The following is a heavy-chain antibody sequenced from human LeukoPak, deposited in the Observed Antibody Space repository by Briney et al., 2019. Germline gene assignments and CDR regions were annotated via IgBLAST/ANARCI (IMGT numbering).Heavy chain of an antibody. V-gene: IGHV4-34*01. Sequence: PSETLSLTCAVYGGSFSGYYWSWIRQPPGKGLEWIGEINHSGSTNYNPSLKSRVTIPVDTSKNQFSLKLSSVTAADTAVYYCARGPGSYFYYYYGMDVWGQGTTVTVSS. J-gene: IGHJ6*02. CDR2: INHSGST. CDR3: ARGPGSYFYYYYGMDV. D-gene: IGHD3-10*01. CDR1: GGSFSGYY.